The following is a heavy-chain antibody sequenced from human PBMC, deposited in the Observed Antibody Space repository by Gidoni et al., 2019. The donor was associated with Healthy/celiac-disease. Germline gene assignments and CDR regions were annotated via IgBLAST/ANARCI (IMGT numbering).Heavy chain of an antibody. V-gene: IGHV3-33*01. CDR3: AREDDTTPFDY. J-gene: IGHJ4*02. D-gene: IGHD1-1*01. CDR1: GFPFSSYG. CDR2: IWYDGSNK. Sequence: QVQLVESGGGVVQPGRSLRLPCAASGFPFSSYGMHWVRQAPGKGLEWVAVIWYDGSNKYYADSVKGRFTISRDNSKNTLYLQMNSLRAEDTAVYYCAREDDTTPFDYWGQGTLVTVSS.